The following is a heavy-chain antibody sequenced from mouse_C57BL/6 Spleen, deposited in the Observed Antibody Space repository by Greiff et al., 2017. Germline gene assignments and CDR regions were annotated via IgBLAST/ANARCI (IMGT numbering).Heavy chain of an antibody. CDR2: IYPGSGNT. Sequence: QVQLKESGPELVKPGASVKISCKASGYSFTSYYIHWVKQRPGQGLEWIGWIYPGSGNTKYNEKFKGKATLTADTSSSTAYMQLSSLTSEDSAVYYCARGGYGSTYFDYWGQGTTLTVSS. J-gene: IGHJ2*01. D-gene: IGHD1-1*01. CDR3: ARGGYGSTYFDY. CDR1: GYSFTSYY. V-gene: IGHV1-66*01.